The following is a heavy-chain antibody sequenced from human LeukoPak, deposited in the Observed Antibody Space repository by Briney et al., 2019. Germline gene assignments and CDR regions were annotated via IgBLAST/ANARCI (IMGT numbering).Heavy chain of an antibody. V-gene: IGHV3-21*01. CDR3: AREGVAAPIIGVDY. J-gene: IGHJ4*02. CDR2: ISSSSSYI. Sequence: GGSLRLSCAASGFTFSSYSMNWVRQAPGKGLEWVSSISSSSSYIYYADSVKGRFTISRDNAKNSLYLQMNSLRAEDTAVYYCAREGVAAPIIGVDYWGQGTLVTVSS. CDR1: GFTFSSYS. D-gene: IGHD2-15*01.